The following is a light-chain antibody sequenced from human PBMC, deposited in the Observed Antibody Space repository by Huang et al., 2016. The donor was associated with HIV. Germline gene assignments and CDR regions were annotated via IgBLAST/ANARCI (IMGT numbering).Light chain of an antibody. CDR1: QGISNS. Sequence: DIQMTQSPSSLSASIGDRVTITCRASQGISNSLAWYQQKPGKAPKLLLYAASRLKSGVPSRFSGSGSGTTYTLTISSLWPEDFATFYCQQYFTTPPWTFGQGTKLEIK. CDR2: AAS. V-gene: IGKV1-NL1*01. J-gene: IGKJ2*01. CDR3: QQYFTTPPWT.